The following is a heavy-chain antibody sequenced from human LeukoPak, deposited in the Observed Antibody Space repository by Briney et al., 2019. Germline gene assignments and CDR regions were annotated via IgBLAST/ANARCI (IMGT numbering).Heavy chain of an antibody. CDR2: IYPGDSRI. D-gene: IGHD1-14*01. CDR3: ACRDLTGTCYLS. V-gene: IGHV5-51*01. J-gene: IGHJ5*02. Sequence: GESLKISCQGFGYSFTNYWIDWVRQMPGKGMEWIGVIYPGDSRIRYNPSFQGQVTISVDKSISTAYLQWVSLKASDTAMYYCACRDLTGTCYLSWGQGTLVTVSS. CDR1: GYSFTNYW.